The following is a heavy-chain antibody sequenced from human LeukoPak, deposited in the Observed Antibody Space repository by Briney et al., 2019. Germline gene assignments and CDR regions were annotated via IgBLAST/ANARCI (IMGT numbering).Heavy chain of an antibody. CDR1: GFTFSSYG. J-gene: IGHJ3*02. Sequence: GGSLRLSCVASGFTFSSYGMNWVRQAPGKGLEWVSSISSGSSYINYADSVKGRFTISRDNAKNSLYLQMNSLRAEDTAVYYCARSSMVDANDAFDIWGQGTMVTVSS. CDR2: ISSGSSYI. D-gene: IGHD2-15*01. CDR3: ARSSMVDANDAFDI. V-gene: IGHV3-21*01.